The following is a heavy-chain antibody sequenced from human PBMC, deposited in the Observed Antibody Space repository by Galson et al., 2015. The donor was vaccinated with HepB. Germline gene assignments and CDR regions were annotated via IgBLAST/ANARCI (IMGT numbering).Heavy chain of an antibody. J-gene: IGHJ4*02. CDR3: ARDTVGYGDRTD. Sequence: SVKVSCKASGYTFTSYYMHWVRQAPGQGLEWMGAINPGDGSAGYAQKFLGRVTMTRDTSTTTVYMELSSLRSDDTAVYYCARDTVGYGDRTDWGQGTLVTISS. CDR2: INPGDGSA. CDR1: GYTFTSYY. V-gene: IGHV1-46*01. D-gene: IGHD4-17*01.